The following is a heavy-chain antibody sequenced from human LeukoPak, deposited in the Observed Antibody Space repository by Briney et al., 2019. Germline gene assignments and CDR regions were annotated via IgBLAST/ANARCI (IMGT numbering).Heavy chain of an antibody. J-gene: IGHJ4*02. D-gene: IGHD1-26*01. CDR3: TTDSGIIDY. CDR2: ISWNSGSI. CDR1: GFTFDDYA. V-gene: IGHV3-9*01. Sequence: PGGSLRLSCAASGFTFDDYAMHWVRQAPGKGLEWVSGISWNSGSIGYADSVKGRFTISRDNAKNSLYLQMNSLKTEDTAVYYCTTDSGIIDYWGQGTLVTVSS.